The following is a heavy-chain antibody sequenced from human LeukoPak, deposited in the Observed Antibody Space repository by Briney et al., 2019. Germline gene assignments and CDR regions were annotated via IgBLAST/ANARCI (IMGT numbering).Heavy chain of an antibody. J-gene: IGHJ1*01. CDR3: ASHSATWYFQH. V-gene: IGHV4-59*01. CDR1: GDSISSYY. Sequence: SETLSLTCTVSGDSISSYYWSWIRQPPGKGLEWIGYIYYSGSTNYKPSLKSRVTMSLNTSKNQFSLKLSSVTAADTAIYYCASHSATWYFQHWGQGTPVTVSS. D-gene: IGHD6-13*01. CDR2: IYYSGST.